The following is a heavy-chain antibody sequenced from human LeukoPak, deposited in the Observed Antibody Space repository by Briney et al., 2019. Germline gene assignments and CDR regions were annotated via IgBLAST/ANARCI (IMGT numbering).Heavy chain of an antibody. D-gene: IGHD2-2*01. CDR2: IYAAGTT. J-gene: IGHJ4*02. V-gene: IGHV4-4*07. CDR3: ARDSSRECSTTSCPFDY. Sequence: SETLSLTCSVSGGSISSYYWNWIRQPAGKGLEWIGRIYAAGTTNYNPSLTGRVTMSVDTSKSQFSLKLSSVTAADTAVYYCARDSSRECSTTSCPFDYWGQGTLVTVSS. CDR1: GGSISSYY.